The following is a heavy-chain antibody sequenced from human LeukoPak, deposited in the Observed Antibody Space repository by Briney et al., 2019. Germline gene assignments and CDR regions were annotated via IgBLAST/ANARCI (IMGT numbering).Heavy chain of an antibody. CDR1: GFTFGSYW. J-gene: IGHJ4*02. Sequence: GGSLRLSCAASGFTFGSYWMHWVRQAPGKGLVWVSRINSDGRSTSHADPVKGRFTISRDNAKNTLYLQMNSLRAEDTAVYYCARETNWGPDYWGQGTLVTVSS. CDR3: ARETNWGPDY. V-gene: IGHV3-74*01. D-gene: IGHD7-27*01. CDR2: INSDGRST.